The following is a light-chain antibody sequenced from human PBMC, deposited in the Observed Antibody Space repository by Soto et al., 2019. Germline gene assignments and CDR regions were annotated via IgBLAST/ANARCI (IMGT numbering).Light chain of an antibody. V-gene: IGKV3D-7*01. Sequence: EIVLTQSPDTLSLSPGERATLSCRASQSLTSSYLAWYQQKPGQPPRLLIYGAFNRATGIPARFSGSGSGTEFTLTIGSLQSEDSAVYYCQQYQNLWTFGQGTKVDIK. CDR2: GAF. CDR3: QQYQNLWT. CDR1: QSLTSSY. J-gene: IGKJ1*01.